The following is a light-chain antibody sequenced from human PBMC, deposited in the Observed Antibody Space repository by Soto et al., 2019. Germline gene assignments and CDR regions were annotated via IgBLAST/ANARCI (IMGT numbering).Light chain of an antibody. Sequence: EIVMTQSPATLSVSPGQRVTLSCRASQSVGTSIAWYQQKPGQAPRLLIYGASTRATGVPARFSGSGSGTAFTLTISSLKSEDFANYYCQQYYNWPPFTFGQGTKVDN. V-gene: IGKV3-15*01. CDR2: GAS. CDR3: QQYYNWPPFT. J-gene: IGKJ3*01. CDR1: QSVGTS.